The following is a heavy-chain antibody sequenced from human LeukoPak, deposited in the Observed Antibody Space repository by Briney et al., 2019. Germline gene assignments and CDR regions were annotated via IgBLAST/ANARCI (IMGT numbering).Heavy chain of an antibody. D-gene: IGHD2-21*02. V-gene: IGHV3-66*04. Sequence: PGGSLRLSCGASGFSVGRNYMSWVRQTPEKGLEWVSVMYITGATYYAESVQGRFTISRDIVKNTLSLQMNSLRSEDTAVYYCVRHVSGDCGSDCYSPDAYDVWGQGRRVFVSS. CDR3: VRHVSGDCGSDCYSPDAYDV. CDR1: GFSVGRNY. CDR2: MYITGAT. J-gene: IGHJ3*01.